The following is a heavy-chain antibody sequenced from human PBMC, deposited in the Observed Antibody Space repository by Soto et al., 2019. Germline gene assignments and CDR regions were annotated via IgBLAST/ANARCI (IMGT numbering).Heavy chain of an antibody. D-gene: IGHD4-17*01. CDR1: GFTFTSSA. V-gene: IGHV1-58*01. CDR3: AAGVDYGDYGPRYYYGMDV. J-gene: IGHJ6*02. Sequence: SVKVSCKASGFTFTSSAVQWVRQARGQRLEWIGWIVVGSGNTNYAQKFQERVTITRDMSTSTAYMELSSLRSEDTAVYYCAAGVDYGDYGPRYYYGMDVWGQGTTVTVS. CDR2: IVVGSGNT.